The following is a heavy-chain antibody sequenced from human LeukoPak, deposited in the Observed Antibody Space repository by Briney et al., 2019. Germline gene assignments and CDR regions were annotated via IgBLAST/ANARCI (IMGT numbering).Heavy chain of an antibody. CDR2: IYYSGST. J-gene: IGHJ4*02. V-gene: IGHV4-59*01. CDR3: ARETSLAGFASGLGFNY. D-gene: IGHD6-19*01. Sequence: SETLSLTCTVSGSSISSYYWSWIRQPPGKGLEWIGYIYYSGSTNYNPSLKSRVTISVDTSKNQFSLKLSSVTAADTATYYCARETSLAGFASGLGFNYWGQGILVTVSS. CDR1: GSSISSYY.